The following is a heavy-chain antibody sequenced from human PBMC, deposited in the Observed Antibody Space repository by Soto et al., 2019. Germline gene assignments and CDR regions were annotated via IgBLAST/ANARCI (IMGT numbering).Heavy chain of an antibody. CDR2: MNPNSGNT. V-gene: IGHV1-8*01. CDR1: GYTFTSYD. J-gene: IGHJ4*02. D-gene: IGHD6-19*01. Sequence: QVQLVQSGAEVKKPGASVKVSCKASGYTFTSYDINWVRQATGQGLEWMGCMNPNSGNTGYAQKFQGRVTRTWNTSISTAYMELSSLRSEDTAVYYCARDRAVAGFDYWGQGTPVNRSS. CDR3: ARDRAVAGFDY.